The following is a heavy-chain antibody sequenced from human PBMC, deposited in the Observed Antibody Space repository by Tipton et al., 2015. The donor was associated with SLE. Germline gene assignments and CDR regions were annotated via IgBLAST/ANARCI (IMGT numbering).Heavy chain of an antibody. CDR2: IYYSGST. CDR3: ARDISEVGATTPYDAFDI. Sequence: TLSLTCTVSGGSISSGGYYWSWIRQHPWKGLEWVGYIYYSGSTYYNPSLKSRVTISVDTSKNQFSLKLSSVTAADTAVYYCARDISEVGATTPYDAFDIWGQGTMVTVSS. J-gene: IGHJ3*02. V-gene: IGHV4-31*03. CDR1: GGSISSGGYY. D-gene: IGHD1-26*01.